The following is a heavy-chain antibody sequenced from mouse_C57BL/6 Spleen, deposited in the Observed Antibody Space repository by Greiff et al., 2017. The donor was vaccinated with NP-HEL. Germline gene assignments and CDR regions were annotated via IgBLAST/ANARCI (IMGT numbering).Heavy chain of an antibody. Sequence: EVQLQQSGAELVRPGASVKLSCTASGFNIKDYYMHWVKQRPEQGLEWIGRIDPEDGDTEYAPKFQGKATMTADTSSNTAYLQLSSLTSEDTAVYYCTTGSGDDYDGFAYWGQGTLVTVSA. CDR2: IDPEDGDT. J-gene: IGHJ3*01. V-gene: IGHV14-1*01. D-gene: IGHD2-4*01. CDR1: GFNIKDYY. CDR3: TTGSGDDYDGFAY.